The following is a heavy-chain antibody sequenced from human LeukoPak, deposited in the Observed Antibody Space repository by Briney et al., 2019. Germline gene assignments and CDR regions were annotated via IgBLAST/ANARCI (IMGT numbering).Heavy chain of an antibody. V-gene: IGHV1-18*01. Sequence: KVSCKDSGYTFTTYGISWVRHAPGQGLEWMGWISAYNGNTNYAHKLQGRVTITTDTATSTAYMELRSLRSDDTAVYYCARVGSGYYDSSGYFDYWGQGTLVTVSS. CDR2: ISAYNGNT. J-gene: IGHJ4*02. D-gene: IGHD3-22*01. CDR1: GYTFTTYG. CDR3: ARVGSGYYDSSGYFDY.